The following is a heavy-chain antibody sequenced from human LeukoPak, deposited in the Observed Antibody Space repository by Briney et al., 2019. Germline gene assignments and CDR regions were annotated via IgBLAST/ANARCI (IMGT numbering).Heavy chain of an antibody. CDR3: AIVSPMTTVARGQGAFDI. CDR2: VNPNDGST. J-gene: IGHJ3*02. D-gene: IGHD4-23*01. Sequence: GASVKVSCKGFGYTFTNYYMHWVRQAPGQGPEWMGIVNPNDGSTTYAQKFQGRVTMTRDMSTNTVYMELSSLRSDDTAEYFCAIVSPMTTVARGQGAFDIWGQGTMVTVSS. CDR1: GYTFTNYY. V-gene: IGHV1-46*01.